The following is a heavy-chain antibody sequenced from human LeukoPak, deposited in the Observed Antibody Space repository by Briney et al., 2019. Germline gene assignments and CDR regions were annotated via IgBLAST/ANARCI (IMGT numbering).Heavy chain of an antibody. J-gene: IGHJ4*02. CDR1: GGTFSSYA. CDR2: IIPIFGKT. D-gene: IGHD1-26*01. V-gene: IGHV1-69*05. Sequence: GASVKVSCKASGGTFSSYAISWVRQAPGQGLEWMGGIIPIFGKTNYAQKFQGRVTITTDESTSTAYMELSSLRFEDTAVYYCARQGGSDPNRGEFDYWGQGTLVTVSS. CDR3: ARQGGSDPNRGEFDY.